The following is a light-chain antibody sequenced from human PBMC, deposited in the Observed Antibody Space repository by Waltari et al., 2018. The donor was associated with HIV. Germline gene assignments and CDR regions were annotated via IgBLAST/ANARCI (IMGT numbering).Light chain of an antibody. Sequence: DIQMTQSPSSMSASVGDKATITCRATQFISTSLAWYQQRPNRAPKLLIFDASRWQSGAPSRFSGRGSGTQFTLTINSLQPEDVGTYYCQQAHSFPHTFGQGT. CDR2: DAS. J-gene: IGKJ2*01. V-gene: IGKV1-12*01. CDR3: QQAHSFPHT. CDR1: QFISTS.